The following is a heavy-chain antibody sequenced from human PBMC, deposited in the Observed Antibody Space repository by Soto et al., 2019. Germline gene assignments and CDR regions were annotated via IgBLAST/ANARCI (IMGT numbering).Heavy chain of an antibody. Sequence: SETLSLTCTIAGASISTHYWSWFRLPPGKELLWIGYIYYTGSTYYDPSLKSRVTISLDTSKNQFSLTLSSVTAADTAVYYCARRLNIAAYDYWGQGALVTVSS. J-gene: IGHJ4*02. CDR1: GASISTHY. V-gene: IGHV4-59*11. CDR2: IYYTGST. D-gene: IGHD5-12*01. CDR3: ARRLNIAAYDY.